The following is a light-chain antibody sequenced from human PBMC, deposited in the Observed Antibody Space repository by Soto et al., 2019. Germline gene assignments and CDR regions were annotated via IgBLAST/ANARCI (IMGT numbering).Light chain of an antibody. Sequence: IVLTQSPATLSVSPGERATLSCRASQSVSSNLALHQQRPGQAPRLLIYGASTRATGIPARFSGSGSGTEFTLTISSLQSEDFAVYYCQQYNNWPRTFGQGTKVDI. CDR3: QQYNNWPRT. V-gene: IGKV3-15*01. CDR1: QSVSSN. CDR2: GAS. J-gene: IGKJ1*01.